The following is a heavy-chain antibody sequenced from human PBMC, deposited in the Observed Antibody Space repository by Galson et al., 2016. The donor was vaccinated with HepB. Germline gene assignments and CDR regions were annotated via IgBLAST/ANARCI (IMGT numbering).Heavy chain of an antibody. Sequence: SLRLSCAASGLTFSSYAMNWVRQAPGKGLDWISYISSGGNTMYYADSVKSRFTISRDNAKNSLFLQVNSLTDGDTAVYYCARVRYSDTSVASDYWGQGTLVTVSS. CDR2: ISSGGNTM. CDR1: GLTFSSYA. V-gene: IGHV3-48*02. J-gene: IGHJ4*02. CDR3: ARVRYSDTSVASDY. D-gene: IGHD2-2*02.